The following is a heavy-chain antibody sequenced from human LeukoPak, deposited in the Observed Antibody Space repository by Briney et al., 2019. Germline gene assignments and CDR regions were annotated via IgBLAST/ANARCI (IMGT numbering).Heavy chain of an antibody. CDR2: IYYSGST. CDR1: GGSISSYY. V-gene: IGHV4-59*01. Sequence: SETLSLTCTVSGGSISSYYWSWIRQPPGKGLEWIGYIYYSGSTSYKPSLKSRVTISVDTSKNQSSLKLSSVTAADTAVYYCARSGGWYFDYWGQGSLVTVSP. CDR3: ARSGGWYFDY. D-gene: IGHD6-19*01. J-gene: IGHJ4*02.